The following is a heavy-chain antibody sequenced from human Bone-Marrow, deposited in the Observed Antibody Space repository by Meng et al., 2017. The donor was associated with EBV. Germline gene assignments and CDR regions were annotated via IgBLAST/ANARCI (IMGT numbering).Heavy chain of an antibody. V-gene: IGHV1-69*01. CDR2: IIPIFGTA. CDR1: GGTFSSYA. J-gene: IGHJ5*02. CDR3: ARGAVRGVIHWFDP. Sequence: VRCGAAWKKPGSSVKVPCKASGGTFSSYAISWVRQAPGQGLEWMGGIIPIFGTANYAQKFQGRVTITADESTSTAYMELSSLRSEDTAVYYCARGAVRGVIHWFDPWGQGTLVTVSS. D-gene: IGHD3-10*01.